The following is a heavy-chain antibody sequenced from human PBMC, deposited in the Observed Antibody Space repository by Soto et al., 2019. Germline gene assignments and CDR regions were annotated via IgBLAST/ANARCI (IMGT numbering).Heavy chain of an antibody. CDR3: AGRGYYDISAAF. V-gene: IGHV4-31*03. CDR2: IYYRGGT. CDR1: GGSISGGAYY. J-gene: IGHJ4*02. Sequence: SETLSLTCTVSGGSISGGAYYWNWFRQHPGKGLEWIGYIYYRGGTYYNPSLKSRVTFSVDTSKNQFSLKMNSVTAADTATYFCAGRGYYDISAAFWGQGILVTVSS. D-gene: IGHD3-22*01.